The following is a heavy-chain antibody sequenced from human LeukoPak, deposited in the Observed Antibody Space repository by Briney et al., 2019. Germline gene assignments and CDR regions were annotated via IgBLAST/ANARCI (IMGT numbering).Heavy chain of an antibody. CDR2: ISWNSGSI. Sequence: GGSLRLSCAASGFTFDDYAMHWVRQAPGKGLEWVSGISWNSGSIGYADSVKGRFTISRDNAKNSLYLQMNSLRAEDTALYYCATEGAWGQGTLVTVSS. D-gene: IGHD1-14*01. V-gene: IGHV3-9*01. CDR3: ATEGA. J-gene: IGHJ5*02. CDR1: GFTFDDYA.